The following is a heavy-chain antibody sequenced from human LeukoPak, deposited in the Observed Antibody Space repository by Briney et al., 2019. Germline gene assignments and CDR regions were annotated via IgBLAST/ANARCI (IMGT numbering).Heavy chain of an antibody. J-gene: IGHJ4*02. CDR3: AREGSGSYLLYFDY. D-gene: IGHD1-26*01. Sequence: SETLSLTCTVSGGSISSYYWSWIRQPPGKGLEWIGYIYYSGSTNYNPSLKSRVTISVDTSKNQFSLKLSSVTAADTAVYYCAREGSGSYLLYFDYWGQGTLVTVSS. CDR1: GGSISSYY. CDR2: IYYSGST. V-gene: IGHV4-59*01.